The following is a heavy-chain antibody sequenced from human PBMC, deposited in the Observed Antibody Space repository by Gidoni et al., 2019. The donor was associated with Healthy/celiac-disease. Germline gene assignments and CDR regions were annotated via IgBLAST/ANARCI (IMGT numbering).Heavy chain of an antibody. CDR2: ISYDGSKK. J-gene: IGHJ4*02. D-gene: IGHD6-19*01. V-gene: IGHV3-30*18. CDR1: GFTFSSYG. CDR3: AKVAYSSGWPLGDDY. Sequence: QVQLVASGGGVVQPGRSLRLSCAASGFTFSSYGMHWVRQAPGKGLEWVAVISYDGSKKYYADSVKGRFTISRDNSKNTLYLQMNSLRAEDTAVYYCAKVAYSSGWPLGDDYWGQGTLVTVSS.